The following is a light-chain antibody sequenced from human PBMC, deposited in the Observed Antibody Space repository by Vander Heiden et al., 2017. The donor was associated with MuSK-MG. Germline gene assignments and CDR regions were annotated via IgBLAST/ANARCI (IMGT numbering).Light chain of an antibody. CDR2: DAS. Sequence: EIVLTQSPATLSLSPGERATLSCRASQSVSSSYLAWYQQKPGLAPRLLIYDASSRATGIPDRFSGSGSGTDFTLTISRLQPEDFAVYYCQQYGSSPALTFGGGTKVEIK. CDR3: QQYGSSPALT. V-gene: IGKV3D-20*01. CDR1: QSVSSSY. J-gene: IGKJ4*01.